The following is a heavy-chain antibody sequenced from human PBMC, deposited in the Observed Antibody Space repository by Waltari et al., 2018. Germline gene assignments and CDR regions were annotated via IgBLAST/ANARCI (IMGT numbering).Heavy chain of an antibody. CDR2: INHDGGT. Sequence: QVQLQQWGAGLLKPSETLSLTCAVYGGSFSGYYWTWIRQPPGKGLEWIGEINHDGGTSYNPSLKSRATISVDTSKNQLSLILNSVTAADTAVYYCARSRSTIVVVTAGYYFDYWGQGTLVTVSS. J-gene: IGHJ4*02. CDR1: GGSFSGYY. V-gene: IGHV4-34*01. D-gene: IGHD2-21*02. CDR3: ARSRSTIVVVTAGYYFDY.